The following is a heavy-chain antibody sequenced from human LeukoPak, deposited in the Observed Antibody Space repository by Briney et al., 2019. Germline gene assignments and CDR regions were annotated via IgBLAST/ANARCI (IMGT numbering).Heavy chain of an antibody. D-gene: IGHD6-6*01. CDR3: ARERSIANDY. Sequence: SETLSLTCTVSGGSISSSSYYWGWIRQPPGKGLEWIGNIYYSGSTYYNPSLKSRVTISLDTSKNQFSVKLSSVTAADTAVYYCARERSIANDYWGQGTLVTVSS. CDR1: GGSISSSSYY. CDR2: IYYSGST. V-gene: IGHV4-39*07. J-gene: IGHJ4*02.